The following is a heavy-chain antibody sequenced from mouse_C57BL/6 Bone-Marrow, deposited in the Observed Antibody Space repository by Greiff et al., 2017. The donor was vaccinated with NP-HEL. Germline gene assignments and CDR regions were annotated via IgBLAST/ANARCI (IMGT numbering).Heavy chain of an antibody. J-gene: IGHJ3*01. CDR1: GFNIKDDY. Sequence: EVHLVESGAELVRPGASVKLSCTASGFNIKDDYMHWVKQRPEQGLEWIGWIDPENGDTEYASKFQGKATITADTSSNTAYLQLSSLTSEDTAVYYCTLYYSNVAYWGQGTLVTVSA. V-gene: IGHV14-4*01. CDR2: IDPENGDT. D-gene: IGHD2-5*01. CDR3: TLYYSNVAY.